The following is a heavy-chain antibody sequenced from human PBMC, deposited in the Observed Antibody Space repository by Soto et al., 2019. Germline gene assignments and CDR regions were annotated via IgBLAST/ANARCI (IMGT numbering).Heavy chain of an antibody. CDR1: GFTFSSYA. CDR2: ISGSGGST. D-gene: IGHD5-18*01. V-gene: IGHV3-23*01. J-gene: IGHJ6*02. CDR3: AKVRDTAVVIYYYYGMDV. Sequence: EVQLLESGGGLVQPGGSLRLSCAASGFTFSSYAMSWVRQAPGKGLAWVSAISGSGGSTYYADSVKGRFTISRDNSKNTLYLQMNSLRAEDTAVYYCAKVRDTAVVIYYYYGMDVWGQGTTVTVSS.